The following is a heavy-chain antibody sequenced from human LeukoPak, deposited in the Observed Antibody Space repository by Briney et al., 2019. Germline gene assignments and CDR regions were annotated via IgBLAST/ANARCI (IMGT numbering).Heavy chain of an antibody. CDR3: ARGKSNWGDFDY. CDR1: GGSISSSSYY. V-gene: IGHV4-39*07. J-gene: IGHJ4*02. CDR2: IYYSGST. D-gene: IGHD7-27*01. Sequence: KPSETLSLTCTVSGGSISSSSYYWGWIRQPPGKGLEWIGSIYYSGSTYYNPSLKSRVTISVDTSKNQFSLKLSSVTAADTAVYYCARGKSNWGDFDYWGQGTLVTVSS.